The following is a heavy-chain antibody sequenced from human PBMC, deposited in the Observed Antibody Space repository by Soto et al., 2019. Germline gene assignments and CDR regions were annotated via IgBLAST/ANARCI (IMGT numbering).Heavy chain of an antibody. J-gene: IGHJ4*02. D-gene: IGHD6-19*01. CDR1: GYTFDDYA. V-gene: IGHV3-9*01. CDR3: AKDMRQWLVIDF. CDR2: ISWNSGKI. Sequence: AGGSLRLSCAASGYTFDDYAMHWVRQAPWKGLEWVSGISWNSGKIGYADSVKGRFTISRDNAKNSLLLQMNSLKPEDTALYYCAKDMRQWLVIDFWGQGSLDIVSS.